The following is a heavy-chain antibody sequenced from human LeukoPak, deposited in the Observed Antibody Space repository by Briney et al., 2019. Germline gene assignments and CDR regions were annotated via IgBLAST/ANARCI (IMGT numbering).Heavy chain of an antibody. CDR3: AGYSLTGSYYYYGMDV. V-gene: IGHV1-69*04. CDR2: IIPILGIA. Sequence: SVKVSCKASGGTFSSYAISWVRQAPGQGLEWMGRIIPILGIANYAQKFQGRVTITVDKSTSTAYMELSSLRSEDTAVYYCAGYSLTGSYYYYGMDVWGQGTTVTVSS. CDR1: GGTFSSYA. J-gene: IGHJ6*02. D-gene: IGHD3-16*02.